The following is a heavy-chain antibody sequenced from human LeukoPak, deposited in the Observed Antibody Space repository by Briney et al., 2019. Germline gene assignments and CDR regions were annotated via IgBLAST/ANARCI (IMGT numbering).Heavy chain of an antibody. CDR2: IWYDGSNK. V-gene: IGHV3-33*01. D-gene: IGHD4-11*01. CDR1: GFTYSSYG. Sequence: PGRSLRLSCAASGFTYSSYGMHWVRQAPGKGLEWVAVIWYDGSNKYYADSVKGRFTISSDNSKNTLYLQMNSLRAEDTAVYYCARAFDDYGNYIYYYYGMDVWGQGTTVTVSS. J-gene: IGHJ6*02. CDR3: ARAFDDYGNYIYYYYGMDV.